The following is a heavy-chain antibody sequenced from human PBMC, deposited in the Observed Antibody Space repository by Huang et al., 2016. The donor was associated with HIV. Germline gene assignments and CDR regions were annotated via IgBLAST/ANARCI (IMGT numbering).Heavy chain of an antibody. CDR2: VYKSGST. Sequence: QLQLQESGPGQVKPSETLSLTCTVSGDFISSTNYYWGGIRQSPGKGLEWVGSVYKSGSTNYNPSLKSRVTLSVDTSRNQFSLRLNSVTAADTAVYYCASQHIGAAATWFWGRGTQVAVSS. V-gene: IGHV4-39*01. J-gene: IGHJ4*02. CDR3: ASQHIGAAATWF. CDR1: GDFISSTNYY. D-gene: IGHD6-13*01.